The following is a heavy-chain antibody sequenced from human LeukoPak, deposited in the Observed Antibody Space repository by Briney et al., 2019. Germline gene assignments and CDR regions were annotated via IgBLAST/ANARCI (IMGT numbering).Heavy chain of an antibody. V-gene: IGHV1-18*01. CDR3: ARQTYSSSDRNYYYYMDV. CDR2: ISAYNGNT. Sequence: ASVQVSCKASGYTFTSYGISWVRPAPGQGLEWMGWISAYNGNTNYAQKLQGRVTMTTDTSTSTAYMELRSLRSDDTAVYYCARQTYSSSDRNYYYYMDVWGKGTTVTVSS. D-gene: IGHD6-6*01. CDR1: GYTFTSYG. J-gene: IGHJ6*03.